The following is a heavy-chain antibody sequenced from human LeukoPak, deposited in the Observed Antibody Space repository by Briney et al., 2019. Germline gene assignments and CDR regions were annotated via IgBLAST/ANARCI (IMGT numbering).Heavy chain of an antibody. V-gene: IGHV3-21*01. CDR3: ARENSGSLDY. CDR2: ISSSGSYI. CDR1: GFTFSSYS. J-gene: IGHJ4*02. D-gene: IGHD1-26*01. Sequence: RGSLRLSCAASGFTFSSYSMNWVRQAPGKGLEWVSSISSSGSYIYYADSVKGRFTISRDNAKNSLYLQMNSLSAEDTAVYYCARENSGSLDYWAQGTLVTVSS.